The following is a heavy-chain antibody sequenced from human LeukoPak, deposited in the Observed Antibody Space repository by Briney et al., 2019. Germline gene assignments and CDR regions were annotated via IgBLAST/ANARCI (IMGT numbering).Heavy chain of an antibody. CDR2: IYTSGST. CDR1: GGSISRYY. J-gene: IGHJ4*02. CDR3: ARGAHFDWLLRSHFDY. V-gene: IGHV4-4*07. D-gene: IGHD3-9*01. Sequence: SETLSLTCTVSGGSISRYYWSWIRQPAGKGLEWIGRIYTSGSTNYNPSLKSRVTMSVDTSKSQFSLKLSSVTAADTAVYYCARGAHFDWLLRSHFDYWGQGTLVTVSS.